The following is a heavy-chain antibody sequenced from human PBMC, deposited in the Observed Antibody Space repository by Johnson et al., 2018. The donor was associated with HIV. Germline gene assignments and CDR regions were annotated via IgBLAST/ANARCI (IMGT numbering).Heavy chain of an antibody. CDR2: INWNGGRT. D-gene: IGHD3-3*01. CDR1: GFTFDDYG. J-gene: IGHJ3*02. V-gene: IGHV3-20*04. CDR3: ARDLRVSSWSGYYSFTDAFDM. Sequence: EVQLVETGGSVIRPGGSLRLSCAVYGFTFDDYGMNWVRQAPGKGLEWVSGINWNGGRTGYGEFVKGRFTISRDNAKNSLYLQMDSLRAEDTAMYFCARDLRVSSWSGYYSFTDAFDMWGQGTTVTVSS.